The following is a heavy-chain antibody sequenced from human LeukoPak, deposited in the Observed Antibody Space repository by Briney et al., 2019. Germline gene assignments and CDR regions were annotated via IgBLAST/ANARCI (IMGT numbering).Heavy chain of an antibody. J-gene: IGHJ4*02. D-gene: IGHD3-3*02. CDR3: ARVNTIFGVDIVSLGAEFEF. CDR1: GFTFSSYW. V-gene: IGHV3-74*01. Sequence: PGGSLRLSCAASGFTFSSYWMHWVRHAPGKGLVWVSRIKSDGSTNYADSVKGRFTISRDNAKNTLSLQMNSLRPEDTALYYCARVNTIFGVDIVSLGAEFEFWGQGTLVTVSS. CDR2: IKSDGST.